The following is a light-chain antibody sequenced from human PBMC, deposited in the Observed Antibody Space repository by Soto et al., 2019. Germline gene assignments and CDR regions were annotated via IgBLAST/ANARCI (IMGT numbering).Light chain of an antibody. CDR3: QQSYSTPVT. CDR1: QSIYNY. J-gene: IGKJ2*01. CDR2: AAS. Sequence: DIQMTQSPSSLSASVGDRVTITCRASQSIYNYLNWYQQKPGKAPKLLIYAASSLQSGVPSRFSGSGSGTYFTLTISSLQPEDFATYYCQQSYSTPVTFGQGTKLEIK. V-gene: IGKV1-39*01.